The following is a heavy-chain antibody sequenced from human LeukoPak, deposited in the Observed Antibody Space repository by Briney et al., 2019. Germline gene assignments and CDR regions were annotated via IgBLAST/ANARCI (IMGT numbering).Heavy chain of an antibody. Sequence: GASVKVSCKASEYTFIGHYMYWVRQAPGQGLEWMGWINPNSGATNYAQKFQGRVTMTRDTSISTAYMELSSLRSGDTAVYYCATSSAGIQLNFFDYWGQGTLVTVSS. CDR3: ATSSAGIQLNFFDY. J-gene: IGHJ4*02. V-gene: IGHV1-2*02. CDR2: INPNSGAT. D-gene: IGHD1-1*01. CDR1: EYTFIGHY.